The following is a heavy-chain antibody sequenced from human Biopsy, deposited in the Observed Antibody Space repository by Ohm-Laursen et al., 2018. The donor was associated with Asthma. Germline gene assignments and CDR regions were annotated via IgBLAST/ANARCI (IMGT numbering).Heavy chain of an antibody. CDR2: VSYDGGVV. CDR3: AKRRGYSDLTDFDH. D-gene: IGHD3-3*01. Sequence: SLRLSCAASGFVFRRHAMHWVRQAPGKGLEWVAVVSYDGGVVHYADSMEGRFTISRDNAKSTLYLQMNRLRTDDTAVYFCAKRRGYSDLTDFDHWGQGILVTVSS. J-gene: IGHJ4*02. CDR1: GFVFRRHA. V-gene: IGHV3-30*18.